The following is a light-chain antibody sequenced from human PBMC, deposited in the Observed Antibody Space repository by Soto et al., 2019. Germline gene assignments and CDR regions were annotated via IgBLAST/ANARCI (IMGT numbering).Light chain of an antibody. CDR2: GAT. Sequence: EIVLTQSPGTLSLSPGERATLSCRASQTLNNNFLAWYQQRHGQAPRLLIYGATTRATGTPDRFTGSGSGTDFTLTITRLEPEDFAVYCCQQYGSSPPWTFGQGTKVDIK. J-gene: IGKJ1*01. CDR1: QTLNNNF. V-gene: IGKV3-20*01. CDR3: QQYGSSPPWT.